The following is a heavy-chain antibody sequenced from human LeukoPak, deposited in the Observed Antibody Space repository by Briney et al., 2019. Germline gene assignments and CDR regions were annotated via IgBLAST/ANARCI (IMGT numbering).Heavy chain of an antibody. Sequence: GGSLRLSCAISGFIFNTYGMNWVRQTPGKGLEWISTFSGGDGQTFYADSVKGRFIISRDSSTNTVSLQMSSLRVEDTAVYYCARGIYWSLDSWGQGTLVTVSS. D-gene: IGHD1-1*01. CDR3: ARGIYWSLDS. V-gene: IGHV3-23*01. J-gene: IGHJ4*02. CDR1: GFIFNTYG. CDR2: FSGGDGQT.